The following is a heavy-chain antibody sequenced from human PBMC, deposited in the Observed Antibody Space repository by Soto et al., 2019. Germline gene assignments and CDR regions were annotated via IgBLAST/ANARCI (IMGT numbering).Heavy chain of an antibody. CDR1: RGSISSGDYY. CDR3: GRGRLRFDY. D-gene: IGHD4-17*01. V-gene: IGHV4-30-4*01. Sequence: QVQLQESGPGLVKPSQTLSLTCTVSRGSISSGDYYWSWIRQPPGKGLEWIGYIYYSGSTYYNPCLKSRVTISVDTSKNQLSLKLSAVTAADTAVYSCGRGRLRFDYWGQGTLVTVSS. CDR2: IYYSGST. J-gene: IGHJ4*02.